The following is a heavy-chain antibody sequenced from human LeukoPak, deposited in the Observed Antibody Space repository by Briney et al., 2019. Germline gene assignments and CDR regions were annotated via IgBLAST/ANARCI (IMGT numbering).Heavy chain of an antibody. V-gene: IGHV5-51*01. D-gene: IGHD6-13*01. CDR2: VYPGDFDP. CDR3: ARQGAAAGPDY. Sequence: GESLKISCQGSGYSFTSHWIGWVRQMPGKGLEWMGIVYPGDFDPRYSPSFQGQVTISAHKSSSTAYLQWSSLKASDTAKYYCARQGAAAGPDYWGQGTLVTVSS. CDR1: GYSFTSHW. J-gene: IGHJ4*02.